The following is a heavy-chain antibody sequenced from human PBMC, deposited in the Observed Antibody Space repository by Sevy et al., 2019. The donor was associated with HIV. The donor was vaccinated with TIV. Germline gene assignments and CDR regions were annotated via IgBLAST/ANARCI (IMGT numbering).Heavy chain of an antibody. J-gene: IGHJ4*02. CDR1: GGSISSYY. V-gene: IGHV4-4*07. CDR2: IYTSGST. Sequence: SETLSLTCTVSGGSISSYYWSWIRQPAGKGLEWIGRIYTSGSTNYNPSLKSRVTMSVDTSKNQFSLKLSSVTAADTAVYYCARDSPTWRTKSFHDYWGQRTLVTVSS. CDR3: ARDSPTWRTKSFHDY.